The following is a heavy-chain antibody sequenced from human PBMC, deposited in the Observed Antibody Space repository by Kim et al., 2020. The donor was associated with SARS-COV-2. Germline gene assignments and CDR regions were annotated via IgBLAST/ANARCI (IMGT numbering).Heavy chain of an antibody. D-gene: IGHD3-22*01. CDR2: ISWNSGSI. CDR3: AIEHYYDSSGPFDY. J-gene: IGHJ4*02. Sequence: GGSLRLSCAASGFTFDDYAMHWVRQAPGKGLEWVSGISWNSGSIGYADSVKGRFTISRDNAKNSLYLQMNSLRAEDTALYYCAIEHYYDSSGPFDYWGQGTLVTVSS. V-gene: IGHV3-9*01. CDR1: GFTFDDYA.